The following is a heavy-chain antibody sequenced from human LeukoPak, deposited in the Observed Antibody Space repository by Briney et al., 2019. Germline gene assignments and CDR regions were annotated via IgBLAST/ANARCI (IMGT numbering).Heavy chain of an antibody. Sequence: GGALRLSSAAPGFTLIGDWITWVRQAPGKGLGWLANIIQEVHKKPVVQPEKRRFTISRDNTKNPLYLQMSRMRAEDTAVYYCARILGVDEGADYWGQGTLVTVSS. J-gene: IGHJ4*02. D-gene: IGHD1-26*01. V-gene: IGHV3-7*01. CDR1: GFTLIGDW. CDR2: IIQEVHKK. CDR3: ARILGVDEGADY.